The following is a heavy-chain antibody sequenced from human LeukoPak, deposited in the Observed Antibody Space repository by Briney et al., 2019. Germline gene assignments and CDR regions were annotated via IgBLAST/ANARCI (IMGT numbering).Heavy chain of an antibody. CDR2: ISGSGGST. CDR3: AKERSYSSSWYVFGY. J-gene: IGHJ4*02. D-gene: IGHD6-13*01. Sequence: PGGSLRLSCAASGFTFSSYAVSWVRQAPGKGLEWVSAISGSGGSTYYADSVKGRFTISRDNSKNTLYLQMNSLRAEDTAVYYCAKERSYSSSWYVFGYWGQGTLVTVSS. V-gene: IGHV3-23*01. CDR1: GFTFSSYA.